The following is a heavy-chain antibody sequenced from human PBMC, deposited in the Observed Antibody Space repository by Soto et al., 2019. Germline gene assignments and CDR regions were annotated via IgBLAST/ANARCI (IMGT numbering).Heavy chain of an antibody. D-gene: IGHD3-3*01. CDR3: ARLYYDYV. CDR1: GFDFSTYS. CDR2: VSMDSDTI. Sequence: PGGSLRLSCKASGFDFSTYSMNWVRQAPGKGLEWIAYVSMDSDTIHYADSVKGRLTISRDDPENSLYLQMNSLRDEDTATYYCARLYYDYVWGQGTTVTVSS. J-gene: IGHJ6*02. V-gene: IGHV3-48*02.